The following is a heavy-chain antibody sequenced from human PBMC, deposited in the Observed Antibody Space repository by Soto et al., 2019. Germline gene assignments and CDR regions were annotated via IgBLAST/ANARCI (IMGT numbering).Heavy chain of an antibody. V-gene: IGHV4-59*08. J-gene: IGHJ4*02. CDR1: GGSISSYY. D-gene: IGHD3-10*01. CDR2: IYYSGST. Sequence: PSATLSLTCTVSGGSISSYYWSWIRQPPGKGLEWIGYIYYSGSTNYNPSLKSRVTISVDTSKNQFSLKLSSVTAADTAVYYCATSRRSGGKASEFDYWGQGTLVTVS. CDR3: ATSRRSGGKASEFDY.